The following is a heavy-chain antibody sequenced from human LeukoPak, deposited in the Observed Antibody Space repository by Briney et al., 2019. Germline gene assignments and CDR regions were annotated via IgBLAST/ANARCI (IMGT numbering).Heavy chain of an antibody. V-gene: IGHV3-74*01. CDR1: GVTFSNDW. J-gene: IGHJ4*02. D-gene: IGHD3-16*02. Sequence: GGSLRLSCAASGVTFSNDWMHWVRQALGKGLGWVSRIITDGGTTTYADSVKGRFTISRDNAKNTLYLQMNSLRVEDTAVYYCARSRGGSYHYWGQGTLVTVSS. CDR2: IITDGGTT. CDR3: ARSRGGSYHY.